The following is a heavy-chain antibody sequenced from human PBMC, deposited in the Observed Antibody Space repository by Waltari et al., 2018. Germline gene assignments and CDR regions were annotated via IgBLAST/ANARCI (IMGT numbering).Heavy chain of an antibody. CDR1: GFSLTTTGVG. CDR3: AHRALADTAMGWDFGSWDY. CDR2: IYWDNDK. Sequence: QISLKESGPTLLKPTQTLTVTCSFSGFSLTTTGVGVGWILQPPGKALGWLAVIYWDNDKRYSPSLRNRLTITKDTSRNQVVLTMSNVDPVDTATYFCAHRALADTAMGWDFGSWDYWGQGALVTVSS. J-gene: IGHJ4*02. D-gene: IGHD5-18*01. V-gene: IGHV2-5*02.